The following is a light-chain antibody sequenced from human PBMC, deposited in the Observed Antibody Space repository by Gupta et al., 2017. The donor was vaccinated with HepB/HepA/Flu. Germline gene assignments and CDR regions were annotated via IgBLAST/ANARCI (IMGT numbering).Light chain of an antibody. CDR3: QSYDSSLSGLYV. CDR1: SSNIGAGYD. Sequence: QSVLKQPPSVSGAPGQRVAISCTGSSSNIGAGYDVHWYRQLPGTAPKLLIYRNNNRPSGVPDRFSGSKPGTSASLAITGLQAEDEADYYCQSYDSSLSGLYVFGTGTKVTVL. V-gene: IGLV1-40*01. J-gene: IGLJ1*01. CDR2: RNN.